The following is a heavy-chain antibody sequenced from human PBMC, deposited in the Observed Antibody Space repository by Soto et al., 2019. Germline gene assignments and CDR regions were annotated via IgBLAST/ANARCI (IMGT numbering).Heavy chain of an antibody. J-gene: IGHJ4*02. CDR2: IWHDGSDK. CDR1: GFTFSDYG. V-gene: IGHV3-33*01. D-gene: IGHD1-26*01. Sequence: QVKLVESGGGVVQPGRSLRLSCAASGFTFSDYGMHWVRQAPGKGLEWVAVIWHDGSDKFYSDSVRGRFTVSRDNSKNTLFLQMNTLRAEDTALYYCARESGSHPAFDSWGQGTLVTVSS. CDR3: ARESGSHPAFDS.